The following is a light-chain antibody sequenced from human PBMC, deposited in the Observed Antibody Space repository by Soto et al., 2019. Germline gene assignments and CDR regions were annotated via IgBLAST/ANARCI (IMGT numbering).Light chain of an antibody. CDR1: QTVSSSY. Sequence: EIVLTQSPGTLSLSPGERATLSCRASQTVSSSYLAWFQQKPGQAPRLLIYGASYRAIGIPDRFSGSGSGTDFTLTISRLEPEDFAVYYCQQYGTSPPLTFGAGTRVEV. V-gene: IGKV3-20*01. CDR2: GAS. CDR3: QQYGTSPPLT. J-gene: IGKJ4*01.